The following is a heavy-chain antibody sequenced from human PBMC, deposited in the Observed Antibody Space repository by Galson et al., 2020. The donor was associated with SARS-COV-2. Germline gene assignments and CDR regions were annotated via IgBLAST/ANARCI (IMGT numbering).Heavy chain of an antibody. D-gene: IGHD2-2*01. CDR2: FKIKANNYAT. J-gene: IGHJ5*02. CDR1: GFTFSGSA. CDR3: TIGYCSSTTCYPRFDP. V-gene: IGHV3-73*01. Sequence: ESLKISFAASGFTFSGSAIHWVRQASGKGLEWVGRFKIKANNYATAYAASVKGRFTLSRDDSKNTAYLQMNSLRSEDTAVYYCTIGYCSSTTCYPRFDPWGQGTLVTVSS.